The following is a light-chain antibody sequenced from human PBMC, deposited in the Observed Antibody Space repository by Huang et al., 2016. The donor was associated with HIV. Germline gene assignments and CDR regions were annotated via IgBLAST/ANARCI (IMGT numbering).Light chain of an antibody. CDR3: MQALQTPMFT. Sequence: IVMTQSPLSLLVTPEEPASISCRSSQSLLHSNGYNYLDWYLQKPGQSPQLLLYLGSNRASWVPDRVSGSGSGTDFTLRISRVEAEDAGVYYCMQALQTPMFTFGQGTRLEIK. V-gene: IGKV2-28*01. CDR2: LGS. CDR1: QSLLHSNGYNY. J-gene: IGKJ2*01.